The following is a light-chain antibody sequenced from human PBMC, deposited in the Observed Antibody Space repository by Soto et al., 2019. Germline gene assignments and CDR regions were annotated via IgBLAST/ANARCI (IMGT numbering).Light chain of an antibody. CDR1: SSNIESNT. CDR2: TND. J-gene: IGLJ1*01. Sequence: QSVLTQPPSASGTPGQRVTISCSGNSSNIESNTVYWYQQLPGMAPRLLIHTNDRRPSGVPDRFSGSKSGSSASLAISGLQSEDEADYYCLAWDDSLNGNLFGTGTKVTVL. V-gene: IGLV1-44*01. CDR3: LAWDDSLNGNL.